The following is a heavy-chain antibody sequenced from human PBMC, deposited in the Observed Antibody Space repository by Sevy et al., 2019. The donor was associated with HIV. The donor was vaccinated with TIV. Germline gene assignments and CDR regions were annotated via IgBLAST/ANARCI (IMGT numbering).Heavy chain of an antibody. Sequence: GGSLRLSCAASGFTVSSNYMSWVRQAPGKGLEWMSVIYSDGNTYYADSVKGRFTISRDNSKNTLYLEKNSLRAEDTAVYYCARGLILEGSWYGMDVWGQGTTVTVSS. CDR3: ARGLILEGSWYGMDV. J-gene: IGHJ6*02. CDR1: GFTVSSNY. CDR2: IYSDGNT. V-gene: IGHV3-53*01. D-gene: IGHD3-3*01.